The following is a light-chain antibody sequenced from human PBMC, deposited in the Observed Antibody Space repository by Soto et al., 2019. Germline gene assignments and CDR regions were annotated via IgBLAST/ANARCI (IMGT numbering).Light chain of an antibody. Sequence: QSVLTQPPSVSGAPGQRVTISCTGSSSNIGAGYDVHWYQQLPGTAPKLLIYGNNNRPSGVPDRFSGSKSGTSASLAITGLHAEDEADYYCQSYELRLSGLYVFGTGTKVTVL. V-gene: IGLV1-40*01. CDR2: GNN. CDR1: SSNIGAGYD. CDR3: QSYELRLSGLYV. J-gene: IGLJ1*01.